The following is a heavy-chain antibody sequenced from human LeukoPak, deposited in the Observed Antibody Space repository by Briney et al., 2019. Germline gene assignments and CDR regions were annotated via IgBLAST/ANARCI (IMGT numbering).Heavy chain of an antibody. CDR2: IYSGGST. J-gene: IGHJ4*02. CDR3: ASGIAAADPYYFDY. CDR1: GFTVSSNY. Sequence: GGSLRPSCAASGFTVSSNYISWVRQAPGKGLEWVSVIYSGGSTYYADSVKGRFTISRDNSKNTLYLQMNSLRAEDTAVYYCASGIAAADPYYFDYWGQGTMVTVSS. D-gene: IGHD6-13*01. V-gene: IGHV3-53*01.